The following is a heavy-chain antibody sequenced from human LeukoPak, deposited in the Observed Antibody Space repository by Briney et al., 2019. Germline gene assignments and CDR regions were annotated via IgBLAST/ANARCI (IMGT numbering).Heavy chain of an antibody. Sequence: SETLSLTCTVSGGSFSSGSYYWSWIRQPPGKGLEWIGYIYYSGSTNYNPSLKSRVTISVDTSKNQFSLKLSSVTAADTALYYCARVVLSRGERDYWGQGTLVTVSS. J-gene: IGHJ4*02. CDR2: IYYSGST. CDR3: ARVVLSRGERDY. V-gene: IGHV4-61*01. CDR1: GGSFSSGSYY. D-gene: IGHD5-24*01.